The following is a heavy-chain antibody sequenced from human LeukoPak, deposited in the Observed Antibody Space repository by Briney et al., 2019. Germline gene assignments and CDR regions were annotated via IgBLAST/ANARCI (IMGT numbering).Heavy chain of an antibody. CDR3: ARVGYPGIGYPIDY. J-gene: IGHJ4*02. D-gene: IGHD3-22*01. Sequence: GGSLRLSCAASGFPFTSYGMHWVRQAPGKGLEWVAVIYYHGGNEYYADSVKGRFTISRDTSKNTLYLQINSLTADDTAVYYCARVGYPGIGYPIDYWGQGTLVTVSS. CDR1: GFPFTSYG. CDR2: IYYHGGNE. V-gene: IGHV3-33*01.